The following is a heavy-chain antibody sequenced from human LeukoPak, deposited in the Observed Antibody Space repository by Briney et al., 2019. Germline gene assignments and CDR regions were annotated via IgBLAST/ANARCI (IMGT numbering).Heavy chain of an antibody. Sequence: PGGSLRLSCAASGFTFSSYAMHWVRQAPGKGLEYVSAISSNGGSTYYANSVKGRFTISRDNSKNTLYLQMGSLRAEDMAVYYCARGSVLSPTYYYDSSGYYFGYWGQGTLVTVSS. CDR1: GFTFSSYA. J-gene: IGHJ4*02. CDR3: ARGSVLSPTYYYDSSGYYFGY. CDR2: ISSNGGST. V-gene: IGHV3-64*01. D-gene: IGHD3-22*01.